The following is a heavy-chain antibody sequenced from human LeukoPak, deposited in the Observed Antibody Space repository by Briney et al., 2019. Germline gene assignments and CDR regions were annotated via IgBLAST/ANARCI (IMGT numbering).Heavy chain of an antibody. Sequence: GGSLRLSCAASGFTFSSYGMHGVRQAPGKGLEWVAVISYDGSNKYYADSVKGRFTISRDNSKNTLYLQMNSLRAEDTAVYYCAKDHYAFDIWGQGTMVTVSS. CDR3: AKDHYAFDI. CDR1: GFTFSSYG. V-gene: IGHV3-30*18. CDR2: ISYDGSNK. J-gene: IGHJ3*02.